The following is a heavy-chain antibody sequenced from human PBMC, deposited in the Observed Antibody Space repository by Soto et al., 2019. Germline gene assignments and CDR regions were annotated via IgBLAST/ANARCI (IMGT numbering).Heavy chain of an antibody. D-gene: IGHD1-26*01. CDR3: ARPGTVGEFAY. CDR1: GYTFTSCY. CDR2: INPSGGSA. V-gene: IGHV1-46*03. J-gene: IGHJ4*02. Sequence: ASVKVSCKASGYTFTSCYMHWVRQAPGQGLEWMGIINPSGGSASYAQKFQGRVTTTRDTSTSTVYMELSSLRSEDTAVYYCARPGTVGEFAYWGQGTLVTVSS.